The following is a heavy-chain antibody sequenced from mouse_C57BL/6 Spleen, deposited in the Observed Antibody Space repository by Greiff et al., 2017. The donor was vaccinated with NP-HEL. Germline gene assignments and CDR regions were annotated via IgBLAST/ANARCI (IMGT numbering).Heavy chain of an antibody. J-gene: IGHJ3*01. CDR3: ARKVGFAY. Sequence: QVQLQQPGAELVKPGASVKLSCKASGYTFTSYWMQWVKQRPGQGLEWTGEIDPSDSYTNYNQKFKGQATLTVDTSSSTAYMQLSSLTAEDSAVYYCARKVGFAYWGQGTLVTVSA. CDR1: GYTFTSYW. CDR2: IDPSDSYT. V-gene: IGHV1-50*01. D-gene: IGHD1-1*01.